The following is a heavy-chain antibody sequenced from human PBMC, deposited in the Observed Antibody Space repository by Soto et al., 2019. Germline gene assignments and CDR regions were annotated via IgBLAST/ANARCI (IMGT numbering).Heavy chain of an antibody. D-gene: IGHD3-22*01. CDR1: GFTVSSSY. CDR3: ATSRYYAPRVDGMDV. Sequence: GGSLRLSCAASGFTVSSSYMSWVRQAPGKGLEWVSVIYSGGSTYYADSVKGRFTISRDNSKNTPYLQMNSLRAEDTAVYYCATSRYYAPRVDGMDVWGQGTTVTVSS. CDR2: IYSGGST. J-gene: IGHJ6*02. V-gene: IGHV3-53*01.